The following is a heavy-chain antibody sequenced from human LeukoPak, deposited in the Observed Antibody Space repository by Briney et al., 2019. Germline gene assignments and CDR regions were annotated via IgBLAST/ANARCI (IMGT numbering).Heavy chain of an antibody. D-gene: IGHD1-26*01. CDR1: GYTFTDYY. CDR2: IKPNSGGT. J-gene: IGHJ5*02. V-gene: IGHV1-2*02. CDR3: ASSGSSIQFDP. Sequence: ASVKVSCKASGYTFTDYYFHWVRQAPGQGLEWMGWIKPNSGGTVYAQSFQGRVTMTRDTSISIVYMELSSLRSDDTAVYYCASSGSSIQFDPWGQGTLVTVSS.